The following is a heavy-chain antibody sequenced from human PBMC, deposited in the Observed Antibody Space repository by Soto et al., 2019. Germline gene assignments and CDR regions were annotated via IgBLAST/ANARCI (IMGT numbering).Heavy chain of an antibody. Sequence: GGSLRLSCAASGFTFSSYAMSWVRQAPGKGLEWVSAISGSGGSIYYADSVKGRFTISRDNSKNTLYLQMNSLRAEDTAVYYCAKEARVVPAAPDAIDIWGQGTMVTGSS. J-gene: IGHJ3*02. CDR2: ISGSGGSI. D-gene: IGHD2-2*01. V-gene: IGHV3-23*01. CDR3: AKEARVVPAAPDAIDI. CDR1: GFTFSSYA.